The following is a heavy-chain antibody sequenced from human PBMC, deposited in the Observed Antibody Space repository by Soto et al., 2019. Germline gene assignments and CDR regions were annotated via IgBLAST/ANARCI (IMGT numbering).Heavy chain of an antibody. J-gene: IGHJ4*02. D-gene: IGHD6-13*01. CDR1: GYTFTSYD. V-gene: IGHV1-8*01. CDR3: TRCRIVAGASSDY. CDR2: MNPNTGYS. Sequence: QVQLVQSGAEVKKPGASVKVSCRASGYTFTSYDINWVRQATGQGLEWVGWMNPNTGYSGYAQNSQGRVTMTRNTSIVTAYMEVSSLRSEDTAIYYCTRCRIVAGASSDYWGQGTLVTVSS.